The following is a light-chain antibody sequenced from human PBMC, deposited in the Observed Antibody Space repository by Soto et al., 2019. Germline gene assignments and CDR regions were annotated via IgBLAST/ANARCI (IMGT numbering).Light chain of an antibody. CDR1: QSVSSY. V-gene: IGKV3-20*01. CDR2: GAS. J-gene: IGKJ4*01. CDR3: QQYGSSPLT. Sequence: EIVLTQSPATLSLSPGERATLSCRASQSVSSYLAWYQQKPGQAPRLVIYGASSRASAVPDRFSGSGSGADFTLTIRRLEPEDFAVYYCQQYGSSPLTFGGGTKVEIK.